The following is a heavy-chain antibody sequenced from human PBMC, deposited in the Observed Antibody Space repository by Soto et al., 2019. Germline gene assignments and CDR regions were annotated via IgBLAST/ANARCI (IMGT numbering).Heavy chain of an antibody. J-gene: IGHJ4*02. D-gene: IGHD6-19*01. CDR2: IYYSGST. CDR3: ARRGAVAGLWGDY. Sequence: QLQLQESGPGLVKPSETLSLTCTVSGGSISSSSYYWGWIRQPPGKGLEWIGSIYYSGSTYYNPSLKSRVTISVDTSKNQFSLKLSSVTAADTAVYYCARRGAVAGLWGDYWGQGTLVTVSS. V-gene: IGHV4-39*01. CDR1: GGSISSSSYY.